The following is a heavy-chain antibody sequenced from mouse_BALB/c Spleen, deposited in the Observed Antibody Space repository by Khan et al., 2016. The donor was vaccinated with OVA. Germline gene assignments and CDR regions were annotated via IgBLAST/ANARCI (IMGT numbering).Heavy chain of an antibody. V-gene: IGHV9-3-1*01. D-gene: IGHD1-1*02. Sequence: QIQLVQSGPELKKPGETVKISCKASGYTFTNYGMNWVKQAPGKGFKWMGWINTYTGEPTYADDFKGRFAFSLETYASTAYLQINNLKNEDTATYFCASGGYWYFDVWGAGTTVTVSS. CDR2: INTYTGEP. CDR3: ASGGYWYFDV. J-gene: IGHJ1*01. CDR1: GYTFTNYG.